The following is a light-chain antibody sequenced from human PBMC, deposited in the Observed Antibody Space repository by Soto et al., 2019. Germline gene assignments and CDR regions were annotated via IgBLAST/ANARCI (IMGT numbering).Light chain of an antibody. CDR3: QQYNIYPWT. CDR2: DAS. Sequence: DIQMTQSPSTLSASVGDRVTITCRASQRISTWLAWYQQKPGKAPKLLIYDASHLESGVPSRFSGSGSGTEFTLTISSLQPDDIATYYCQQYNIYPWTFGQGTKVDIK. J-gene: IGKJ1*01. CDR1: QRISTW. V-gene: IGKV1-5*01.